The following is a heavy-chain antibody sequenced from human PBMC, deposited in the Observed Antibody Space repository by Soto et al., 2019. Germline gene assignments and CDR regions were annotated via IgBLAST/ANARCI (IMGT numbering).Heavy chain of an antibody. CDR3: AKGATTWGYYYYGMDV. CDR2: ISGDGGST. CDR1: GFTFNNYA. Sequence: EVQLLESGGGLVQPGGSLRLSCAASGFTFNNYAMNWVRQAPGKGLEWVSAISGDGGSTYYADSVKGRFAISRDNSKNTLYLQMNSRRAEDTAVYYCAKGATTWGYYYYGMDVWGQGTTVTVSS. D-gene: IGHD1-26*01. J-gene: IGHJ6*02. V-gene: IGHV3-23*01.